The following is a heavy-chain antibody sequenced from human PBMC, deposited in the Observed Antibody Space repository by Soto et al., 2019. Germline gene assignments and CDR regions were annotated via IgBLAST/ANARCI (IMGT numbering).Heavy chain of an antibody. CDR2: TYYRSKWYN. J-gene: IGHJ5*01. D-gene: IGHD2-8*01. Sequence: QTLSLTCAISGDSVSTNSATWDWIRRSPSRGLEWLGRTYYRSKWYNDYAVSVKGRITINPDTSNNQLSLQLNSVTPDDTAVYYCARLIGNSWLDSWGQGTLVTV. CDR1: GDSVSTNSAT. CDR3: ARLIGNSWLDS. V-gene: IGHV6-1*01.